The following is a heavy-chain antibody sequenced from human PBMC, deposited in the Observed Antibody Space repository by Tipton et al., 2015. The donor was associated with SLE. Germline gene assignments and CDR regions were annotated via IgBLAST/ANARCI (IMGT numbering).Heavy chain of an antibody. J-gene: IGHJ4*02. CDR1: NGPIHLYY. V-gene: IGHV4-59*08. Sequence: LRLSCTVSNGPIHLYYWSWIRQSPGKGLEYIGHVYYLGATNYSPSFESRVAMSVDTSKNQFSLRLRSVTAADTAVYYCARLAHYNSNWYLGVWGQGSLVTVSS. CDR2: VYYLGAT. CDR3: ARLAHYNSNWYLGV. D-gene: IGHD3-22*01.